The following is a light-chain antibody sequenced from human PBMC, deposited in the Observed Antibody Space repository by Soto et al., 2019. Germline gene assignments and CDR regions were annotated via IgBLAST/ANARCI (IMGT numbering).Light chain of an antibody. Sequence: QSALTQPASVSGSPGQSITISCPGTSSDVGGYNYVSWYQQHPGKAPKLMIYDVSNRPSGVSNRFSGSKSGSTASLTISGLQAEDEADYYCNSYTSRYTYVFGTGTKLTVL. J-gene: IGLJ1*01. CDR3: NSYTSRYTYV. CDR1: SSDVGGYNY. CDR2: DVS. V-gene: IGLV2-14*01.